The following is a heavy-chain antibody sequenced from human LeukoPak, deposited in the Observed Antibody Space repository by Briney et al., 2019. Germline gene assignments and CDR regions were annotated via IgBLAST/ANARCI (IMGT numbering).Heavy chain of an antibody. D-gene: IGHD3-16*01. CDR1: GFTFSSYG. CDR2: IRYNGDSK. V-gene: IGHV3-30*02. Sequence: GGSLRLSCAASGFTFSSYGMHWVRQAPGKGLEGVAFIRYNGDSKYYGDSVKGRFTISRDNSKSKMYLQMDSLRPDDTAVYYSLRDGGDSWLNYFEYCGQGTLVTASS. CDR3: LRDGGDSWLNYFEY. J-gene: IGHJ4*02.